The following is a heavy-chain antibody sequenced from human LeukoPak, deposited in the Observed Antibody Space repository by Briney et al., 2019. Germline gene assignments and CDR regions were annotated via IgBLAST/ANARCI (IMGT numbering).Heavy chain of an antibody. CDR2: INTDGSST. D-gene: IGHD1-1*01. CDR3: ARSKGWNPFDY. Sequence: PGGSLRLSCAASGFTFSSYWMHWVRQAPGKGLVWVSRINTDGSSTSYADSVKGRFTISRDNAKNTLYLQMNSLRAEDTAVYYCARSKGWNPFDYWGQGTLVTVSS. V-gene: IGHV3-74*01. J-gene: IGHJ4*02. CDR1: GFTFSSYW.